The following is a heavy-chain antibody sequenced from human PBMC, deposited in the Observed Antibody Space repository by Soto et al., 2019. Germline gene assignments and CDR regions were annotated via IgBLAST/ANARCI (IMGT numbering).Heavy chain of an antibody. CDR1: GGSISSGGYS. J-gene: IGHJ4*02. CDR3: ATVPDY. CDR2: IYDSGST. Sequence: QLQLQESGSGLVKPSQTLSLTCAVSGGSISSGGYSWSWIRQPPGKGLEWIGYIYDSGSTYYNPALKSRVTISGDRSKNQFSLKRSSVTAADTAVYCCATVPDYWGQGTLVTVSS. D-gene: IGHD2-2*01. V-gene: IGHV4-30-2*01.